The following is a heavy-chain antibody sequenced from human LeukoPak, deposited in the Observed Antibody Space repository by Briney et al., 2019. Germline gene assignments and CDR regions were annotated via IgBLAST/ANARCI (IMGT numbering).Heavy chain of an antibody. CDR3: ARDGVPGGEDV. Sequence: PGGSLRLSCAASGFDFSGYGKHWVRQAPGKGPEWVTFIWNDGSNKYYADSVKGRFTISRDNSKNTLYLRMNSLRVEDTAVYSCARDGVPGGEDVWGQGTTVTVS. CDR2: IWNDGSNK. CDR1: GFDFSGYG. J-gene: IGHJ6*02. D-gene: IGHD2-21*01. V-gene: IGHV3-33*01.